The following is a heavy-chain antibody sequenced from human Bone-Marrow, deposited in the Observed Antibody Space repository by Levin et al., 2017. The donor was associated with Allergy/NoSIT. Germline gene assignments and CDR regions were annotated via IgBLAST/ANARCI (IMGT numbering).Heavy chain of an antibody. D-gene: IGHD1/OR15-1a*01. CDR3: TRGPNIYYYNGMDV. CDR1: GFTLGDHG. CDR2: IRSKGYGGTP. J-gene: IGHJ6*02. Sequence: GGSLRLSCMASGFTLGDHGVSWFRQAPGKGLEWVGFIRSKGYGGTPEYAPSVEGRLTISRDDSKNIAYLQMNSLKTEDTAVYYCTRGPNIYYYNGMDVWGQGTPVTVSS. V-gene: IGHV3-49*03.